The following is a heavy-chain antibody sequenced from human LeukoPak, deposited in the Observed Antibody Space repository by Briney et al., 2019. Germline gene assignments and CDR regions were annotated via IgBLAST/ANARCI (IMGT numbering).Heavy chain of an antibody. V-gene: IGHV3-43*02. Sequence: GGSLRLSCTTSGFTFDDYAMHWVRQAPGKGLEWVSLISGDGESTYYADSVKGRFTISRDNSKNSLYLQMNSLRTEDTALFYCARDLTGLCSGGTRYPEWGLLLDYWGQGTLVTVSS. J-gene: IGHJ4*02. CDR1: GFTFDDYA. CDR3: ARDLTGLCSGGTRYPEWGLLLDY. D-gene: IGHD2-15*01. CDR2: ISGDGEST.